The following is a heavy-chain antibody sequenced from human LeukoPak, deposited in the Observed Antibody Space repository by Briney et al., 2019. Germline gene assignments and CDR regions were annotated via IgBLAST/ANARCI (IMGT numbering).Heavy chain of an antibody. Sequence: PGGSLRLSCAASGFTFSNYAMSWVRQAPGKGLEWVSVISGSGGNTYYADSVKGRFTISRDNSKNTLYLQMNSLRAEDTAVYYCAKGNGIAAAAYFDYWGQGTLVTVFS. CDR2: ISGSGGNT. CDR3: AKGNGIAAAAYFDY. V-gene: IGHV3-23*01. J-gene: IGHJ4*02. CDR1: GFTFSNYA. D-gene: IGHD6-13*01.